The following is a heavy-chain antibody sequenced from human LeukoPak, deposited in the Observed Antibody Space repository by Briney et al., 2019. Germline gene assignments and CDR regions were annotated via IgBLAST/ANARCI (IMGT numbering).Heavy chain of an antibody. J-gene: IGHJ4*02. Sequence: GGSLRLSCAASGSTFDGYGMSWVRQAPGKGLEWVSGINWNGGSTGYADSVKGRFTISRDNAKNSLYLQMNSLRAEDTALYYCARERSGSGSYHLDYWGQGTLVTVSS. CDR2: INWNGGST. CDR1: GSTFDGYG. V-gene: IGHV3-20*04. D-gene: IGHD1-26*01. CDR3: ARERSGSGSYHLDY.